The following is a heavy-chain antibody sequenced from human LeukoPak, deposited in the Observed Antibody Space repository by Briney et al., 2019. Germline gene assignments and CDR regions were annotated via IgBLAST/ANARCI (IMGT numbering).Heavy chain of an antibody. CDR2: IIPIFGAA. Sequence: GASVKVPCKASGGTFSNYAFSRVRQAPGQPLEWPGGIIPIFGAANYAQKLQGRVTITADESTTTAYMERSSLRSEDTAVYFCASQRTAGSLALFFDYGGQGSLVTVYS. J-gene: IGHJ4*02. D-gene: IGHD1-1*01. V-gene: IGHV1-69*13. CDR3: ASQRTAGSLALFFDY. CDR1: GGTFSNYA.